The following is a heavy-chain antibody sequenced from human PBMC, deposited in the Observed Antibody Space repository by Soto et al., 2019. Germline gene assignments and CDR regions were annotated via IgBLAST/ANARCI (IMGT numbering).Heavy chain of an antibody. J-gene: IGHJ4*02. CDR3: AGDAPGYSSSWRFPFDY. D-gene: IGHD6-13*01. CDR2: INHSGST. CDR1: GVSFSGYY. V-gene: IGHV4-34*01. Sequence: SETLSLTCAVYGVSFSGYYWSWIRQPPGKGLEWIGEINHSGSTNYNPSLKSRVTISVDTSKNQFSLKLSSVTAADTAVYYCAGDAPGYSSSWRFPFDYWGQGTLVTVS.